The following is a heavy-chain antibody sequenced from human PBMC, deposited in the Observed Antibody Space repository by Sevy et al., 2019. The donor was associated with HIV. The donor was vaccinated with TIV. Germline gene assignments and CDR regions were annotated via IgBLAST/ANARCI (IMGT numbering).Heavy chain of an antibody. CDR2: VSYGGDKK. J-gene: IGHJ6*02. Sequence: GGSLRLSCAASAFTFSTYGMHWVRQAPGKGLEWVAVVSYGGDKKNYADSVRGRFTISRDNSRDTLYLQMDSLTTEDTAVYYCARDEYSDYDTYYYGMDVWGQGTTVTVSS. CDR1: AFTFSTYG. V-gene: IGHV3-30-3*01. CDR3: ARDEYSDYDTYYYGMDV. D-gene: IGHD4-17*01.